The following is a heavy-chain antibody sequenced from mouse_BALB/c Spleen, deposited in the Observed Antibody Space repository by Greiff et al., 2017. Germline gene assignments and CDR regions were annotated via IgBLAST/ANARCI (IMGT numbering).Heavy chain of an antibody. Sequence: EVKLVESGPSLVKPSQTLSLTCSVTGDSITSGYWNWIRKFPGNKLEYMGYISYSGSTYYNPSLKSRISITRDTSKNQYYLQLNSVTTEDTATYYCARSVLGRRYFDYWGQGTTLTVSS. CDR1: GDSITSGY. D-gene: IGHD4-1*01. V-gene: IGHV3-8*02. CDR3: ARSVLGRRYFDY. CDR2: ISYSGST. J-gene: IGHJ2*01.